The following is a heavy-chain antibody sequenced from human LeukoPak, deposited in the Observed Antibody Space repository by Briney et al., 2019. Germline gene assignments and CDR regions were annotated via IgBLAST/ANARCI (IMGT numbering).Heavy chain of an antibody. V-gene: IGHV4-34*01. CDR2: INHSGNT. CDR3: ARGRGSMGSRYYYYGMDV. Sequence: SETLSLTCAVYGGSFSGYYWSWIRQPPGKGLEWIGEINHSGNTNYNPSLKSRVTISVDTSKNQFSLKLSSVTAADTAVYYCARGRGSMGSRYYYYGMDVWGQGTTVTVSS. D-gene: IGHD3-10*01. CDR1: GGSFSGYY. J-gene: IGHJ6*02.